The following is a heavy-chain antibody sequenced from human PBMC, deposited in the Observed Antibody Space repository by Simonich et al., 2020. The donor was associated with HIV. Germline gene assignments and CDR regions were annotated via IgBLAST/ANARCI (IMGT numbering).Heavy chain of an antibody. CDR2: INTYNGTT. J-gene: IGHJ3*02. V-gene: IGHV1-18*01. Sequence: QVQLVQSGVEVKKPGASVKVSCKASGYTFTSYGITWVRQAPGQGLEWMGGINTYNGTTNYAQNLQGRVTMTTDTSTSTAYMELRSLRSDDTAVYYCARGGKHNFWSGHDGFDIWGQGTMVTVSS. CDR1: GYTFTSYG. D-gene: IGHD3-3*01. CDR3: ARGGKHNFWSGHDGFDI.